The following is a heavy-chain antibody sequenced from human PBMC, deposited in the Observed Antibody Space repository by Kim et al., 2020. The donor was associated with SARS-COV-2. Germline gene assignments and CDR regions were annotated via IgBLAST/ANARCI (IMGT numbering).Heavy chain of an antibody. CDR3: SKDIKPYYYYYGMDV. J-gene: IGHJ6*02. CDR1: GFTFGDYA. CDR2: ISWNSNNI. V-gene: IGHV3-9*01. Sequence: GGSLRLSCAASGFTFGDYAMHWVRQAPGKGLEWVSGISWNSNNIGFADSVKGRFTISRDNAKNSLYLQMNSLRAEDTALYYCSKDIKPYYYYYGMDVWGHGTTVTVSS.